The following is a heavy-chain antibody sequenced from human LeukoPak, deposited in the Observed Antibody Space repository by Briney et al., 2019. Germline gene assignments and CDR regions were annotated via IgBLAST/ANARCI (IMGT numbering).Heavy chain of an antibody. CDR2: ISSSGSTI. CDR1: GFTFSSYE. D-gene: IGHD5-18*01. Sequence: GGSLRLSCAASGFTFSSYEMNWVSQAPGKGLEWVSYISSSGSTIYYADSVKGRFTISRDNAKNSLYLQMNSLRAEDTAVYYCAREDTAMEFDYWGQGTLVTVSS. J-gene: IGHJ4*02. V-gene: IGHV3-48*03. CDR3: AREDTAMEFDY.